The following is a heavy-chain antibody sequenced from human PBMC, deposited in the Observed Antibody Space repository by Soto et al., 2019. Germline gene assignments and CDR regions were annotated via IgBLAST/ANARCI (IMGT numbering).Heavy chain of an antibody. D-gene: IGHD3-16*01. J-gene: IGHJ6*02. V-gene: IGHV1-69*12. CDR3: AQCLLGVNYYYGVDV. Sequence: QVQLVQSGAEVKKPGSSVKVSCKASGGTFSSYAINWVRQAPGQGLEWMGGSIPIFATADYAQKFQGRVTITADESTSTAYMELSSLRSEDTAVYYCAQCLLGVNYYYGVDVWGQGTTVTVSS. CDR1: GGTFSSYA. CDR2: SIPIFATA.